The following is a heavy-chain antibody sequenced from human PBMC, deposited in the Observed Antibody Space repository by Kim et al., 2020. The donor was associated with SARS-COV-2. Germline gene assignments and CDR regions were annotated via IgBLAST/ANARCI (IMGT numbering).Heavy chain of an antibody. J-gene: IGHJ5*02. V-gene: IGHV4-34*01. CDR2: INHSGST. D-gene: IGHD2-8*01. Sequence: SETLSLTCAVYGGSFSGYYWSWIRQPPGKGLEWIGEINHSGSTNYNPSLKSRVTISVDTSKNQFSLKLSSVTAADTAVYYCARGEDIWYYAAGNWFDPWGQGTLVTVSS. CDR3: ARGEDIWYYAAGNWFDP. CDR1: GGSFSGYY.